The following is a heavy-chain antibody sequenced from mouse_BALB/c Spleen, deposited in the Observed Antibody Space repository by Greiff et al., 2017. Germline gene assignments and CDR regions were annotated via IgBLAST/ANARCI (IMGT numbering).Heavy chain of an antibody. J-gene: IGHJ3*01. V-gene: IGHV5-6-4*01. CDR3: TREGFDYDYDRAYWFAY. CDR2: ISSGGSYT. Sequence: EVKLEESGGGLVQPGGSLKLSCAASGFTFSSYTMSWVRQTPEKRLEWVATISSGGSYTYYPDSVKGRFTISRDNAKNTLYLQMSSLKSEDTAMYYCTREGFDYDYDRAYWFAYWGQGTLVTVSA. D-gene: IGHD2-4*01. CDR1: GFTFSSYT.